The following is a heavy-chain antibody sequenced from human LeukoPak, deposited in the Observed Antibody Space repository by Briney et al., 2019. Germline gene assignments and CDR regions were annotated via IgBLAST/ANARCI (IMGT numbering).Heavy chain of an antibody. CDR2: INHSGST. CDR1: GGSFSGYY. D-gene: IGHD3-10*01. J-gene: IGHJ5*02. Sequence: SETLSLTCAVCGGSFSGYYWSWVRQPPGKGLEWIGEINHSGSTNYNPSLESRVTISVDTSKNQFSLKLSSVTAADTAVYYCARGGVPYYYGSGSYHNWFDPWGQGTLVTVSS. V-gene: IGHV4-34*01. CDR3: ARGGVPYYYGSGSYHNWFDP.